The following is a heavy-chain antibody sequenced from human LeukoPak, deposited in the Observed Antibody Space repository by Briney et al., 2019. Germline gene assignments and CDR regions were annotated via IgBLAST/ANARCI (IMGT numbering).Heavy chain of an antibody. Sequence: SVKVSCKASGGTFSSYAISWVRQAPGQGLEWMGGIIPIFGTANYAQKFQGRVTITADESTRTAYMELSSLRSEDTAVYYCARAPSRRDGYNRAFDIWGQGTMVTASS. V-gene: IGHV1-69*13. CDR3: ARAPSRRDGYNRAFDI. J-gene: IGHJ3*02. CDR1: GGTFSSYA. CDR2: IIPIFGTA. D-gene: IGHD5-24*01.